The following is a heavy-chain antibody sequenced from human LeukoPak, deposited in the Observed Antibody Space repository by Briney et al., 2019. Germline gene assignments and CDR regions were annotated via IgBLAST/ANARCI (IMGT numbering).Heavy chain of an antibody. J-gene: IGHJ6*03. CDR2: ISGSGGST. V-gene: IGHV3-23*01. CDR1: GFTFSTYG. CDR3: AKRPGAHYYYNMDV. Sequence: GGSLRLSCAASGFTFSTYGMSWVRQAPGKGLEGVSGISGSGGSTYYADSVKGRFTISRDNSKNTLYLQMNSLRAEDTAVYYCAKRPGAHYYYNMDVWGKGTTVTISS.